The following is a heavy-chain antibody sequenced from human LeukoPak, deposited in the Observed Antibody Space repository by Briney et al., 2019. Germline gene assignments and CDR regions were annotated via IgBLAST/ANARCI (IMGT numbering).Heavy chain of an antibody. J-gene: IGHJ4*02. D-gene: IGHD3-10*01. V-gene: IGHV1-46*01. CDR2: INPSGGST. Sequence: GASVKVSCKASGYTFTNYYMHWVRQAPGQGLEWMGIINPSGGSTSYAQKFQGRVTMTRDTSTSTVYMELSSLRSEDTAVYYCASRGSGSYPFDYWGQGTLVTVSS. CDR3: ASRGSGSYPFDY. CDR1: GYTFTNYY.